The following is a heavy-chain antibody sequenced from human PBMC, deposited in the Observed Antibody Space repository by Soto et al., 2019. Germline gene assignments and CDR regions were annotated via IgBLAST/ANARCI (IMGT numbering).Heavy chain of an antibody. CDR3: ARGGRDIVVVPAAIWFDP. Sequence: ASVKVSCKASGYTFTSYDINWVRQATGQGLEWMGWMNPNSGNTGYAQKFQGRVTMTRNTSISTAYMELNSLRSEDTAVYYCARGGRDIVVVPAAIWFDPWGQGTLVTVSS. CDR2: MNPNSGNT. CDR1: GYTFTSYD. J-gene: IGHJ5*02. D-gene: IGHD2-2*01. V-gene: IGHV1-8*01.